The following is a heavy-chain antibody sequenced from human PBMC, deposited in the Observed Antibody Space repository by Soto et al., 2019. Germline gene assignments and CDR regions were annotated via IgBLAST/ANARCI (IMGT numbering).Heavy chain of an antibody. J-gene: IGHJ6*02. CDR3: AKDLKYGGNYYYYGMDV. CDR2: ISWNSGSI. CDR1: GFTFDDYA. V-gene: IGHV3-9*01. D-gene: IGHD2-15*01. Sequence: EVQLVESGGGLVQPGRSLRLSCAASGFTFDDYAMHWVRQAPGKGLEWVSGISWNSGSIGYADSVKGRFTISRDNRKNSLNLQMNSLRVEDTALYYCAKDLKYGGNYYYYGMDVWGQGTTVTISS.